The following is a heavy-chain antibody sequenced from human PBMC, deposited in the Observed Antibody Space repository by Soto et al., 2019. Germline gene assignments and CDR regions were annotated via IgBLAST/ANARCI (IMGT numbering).Heavy chain of an antibody. V-gene: IGHV5-51*01. D-gene: IGHD3-22*01. CDR1: GYSFTTYW. CDR2: TYAGDSET. Sequence: VESLKISCKGSGYSFTTYWIGLVRRKPGKGLEWMGITYAGDSETRYSPTFHGQVTISADKSISPAFIQWSSLRASDTAMYYCARLYYYDSSGYYTSPFDYWGQGTLVTVSS. J-gene: IGHJ4*02. CDR3: ARLYYYDSSGYYTSPFDY.